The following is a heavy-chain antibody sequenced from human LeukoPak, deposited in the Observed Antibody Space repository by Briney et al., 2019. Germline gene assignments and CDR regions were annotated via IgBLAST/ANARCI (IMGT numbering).Heavy chain of an antibody. V-gene: IGHV4-59*08. J-gene: IGHJ6*02. Sequence: SQTLSLTCTVTGGSISGYYWSCSRHPPEQGLEWIGFIYSSWTTLYNASLKNRVTMSVDTSRNQFSLKLTSVTAADSAVYYCARHDPVPFQRGMDVWGQGTTVTVSS. CDR3: ARHDPVPFQRGMDV. CDR1: GGSISGYY. D-gene: IGHD3-3*02. CDR2: IYSSWTT.